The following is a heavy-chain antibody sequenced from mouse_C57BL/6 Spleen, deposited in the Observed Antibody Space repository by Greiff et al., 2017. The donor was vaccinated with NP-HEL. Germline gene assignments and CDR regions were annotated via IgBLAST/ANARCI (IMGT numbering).Heavy chain of an antibody. J-gene: IGHJ3*01. CDR1: GYTFTSYW. CDR3: ARGDSSGYPFAY. D-gene: IGHD3-2*02. CDR2: INPSNGGT. V-gene: IGHV1-53*01. Sequence: QVQLQQSGTELVKPGASVKLSCKASGYTFTSYWMHWVKQRPGQGLEWIGNINPSNGGTNYNEKFKSKATLTVDKSSSTAYMQLSSLTSEDSAVYYCARGDSSGYPFAYWGQGTLVTVSA.